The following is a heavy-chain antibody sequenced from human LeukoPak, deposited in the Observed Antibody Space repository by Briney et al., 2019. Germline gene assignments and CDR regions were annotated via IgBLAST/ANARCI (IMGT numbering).Heavy chain of an antibody. D-gene: IGHD3-10*01. CDR1: GGSFSGYY. V-gene: IGHV4-34*01. Sequence: KASETLSLTCAVYGGSFSGYYWSWIRQPPGKGLEWIGEINHSGSTNYNPSLKGRVTISVDTSKNQFSLKLSSVTAADTAVYYCARGLGLLWFGEQDNWFDPWGQGTLVTVSS. CDR3: ARGLGLLWFGEQDNWFDP. CDR2: INHSGST. J-gene: IGHJ5*02.